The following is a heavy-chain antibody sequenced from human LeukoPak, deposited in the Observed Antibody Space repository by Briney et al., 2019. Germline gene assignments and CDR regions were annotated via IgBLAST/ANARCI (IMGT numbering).Heavy chain of an antibody. CDR1: GFTFSTYS. D-gene: IGHD1-26*01. CDR3: ARDGGGSYPTVDY. Sequence: GGSLRLSCAASGFTFSTYSLNWVRQAPGKGLEWISYISSSSSGIYYADSVKGRFTISRDNSKNTLYLQMNSLRAEDTAVYYCARDGGGSYPTVDYWGQGTLVTVSS. CDR2: ISSSSSGI. J-gene: IGHJ4*02. V-gene: IGHV3-48*01.